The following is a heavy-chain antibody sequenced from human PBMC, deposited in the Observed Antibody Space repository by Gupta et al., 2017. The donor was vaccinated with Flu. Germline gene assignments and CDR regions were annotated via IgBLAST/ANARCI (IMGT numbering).Heavy chain of an antibody. D-gene: IGHD6-19*01. Sequence: FRSDAMSWVGQAPGKGLEWVSGISDSGGETYHADAVKGRFTISRDNAKNTMYLQMKRVRAEDTAIYYFAKRSADKSGWFDYGGHGSLVTVYS. CDR1: FRSDA. CDR2: ISDSGGET. CDR3: AKRSADKSGWFDY. J-gene: IGHJ4*01. V-gene: IGHV3-23*01.